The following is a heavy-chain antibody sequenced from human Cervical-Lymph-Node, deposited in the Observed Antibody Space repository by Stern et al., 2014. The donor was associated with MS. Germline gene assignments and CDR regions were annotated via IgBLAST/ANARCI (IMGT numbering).Heavy chain of an antibody. V-gene: IGHV3-33*01. CDR3: VRDWSSNAYKSEDY. CDR1: GFTFSNYG. J-gene: IGHJ4*02. D-gene: IGHD4-11*01. CDR2: TWHDGSKA. Sequence: QVQLVQSGGGVVQPGRSLRLSCIASGFTFSNYGMHWVRQAPGKRLGWGATTWHDGSKAYYSDSVRGRFIISRDNSKNTLSLQMNSLRVDDTAVYYCVRDWSSNAYKSEDYWGQGTLVTVSS.